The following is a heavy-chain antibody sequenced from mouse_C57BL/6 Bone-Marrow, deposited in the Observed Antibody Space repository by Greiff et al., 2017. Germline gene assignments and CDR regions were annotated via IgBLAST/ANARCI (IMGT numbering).Heavy chain of an antibody. CDR3: ARRALLLPHFDY. J-gene: IGHJ2*01. Sequence: EVKLMESGGGLVQPGGSLKLSCAASGFTFSDYYMYWVRQTPEKRLEWVAYISNGGGSTYYPDTVKGRFTISRDNAKNTLYLQMSRLKSEDTAMYYCARRALLLPHFDYWGQGTTLTVSS. CDR1: GFTFSDYY. CDR2: ISNGGGST. D-gene: IGHD2-10*01. V-gene: IGHV5-12*01.